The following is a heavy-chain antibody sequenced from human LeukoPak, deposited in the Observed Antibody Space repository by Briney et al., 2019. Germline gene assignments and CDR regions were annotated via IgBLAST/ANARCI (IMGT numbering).Heavy chain of an antibody. CDR1: GFTFTTYS. V-gene: IGHV3-21*01. CDR3: ARGFLGWMDYMDV. J-gene: IGHJ6*03. Sequence: PGGSLRLSCAASGFTFTTYSMNWVRQAPGKGLECVSSISSSSRYIYYADSVKGRFTISRDNAKTSLYLQMNSLRAEDTAVYYCARGFLGWMDYMDVWGKGPTVTVPS. D-gene: IGHD3-3*01. CDR2: ISSSSRYI.